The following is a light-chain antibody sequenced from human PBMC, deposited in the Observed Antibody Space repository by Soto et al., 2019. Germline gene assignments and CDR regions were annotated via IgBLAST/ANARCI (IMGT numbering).Light chain of an antibody. Sequence: EIVLTQSPATLSLSPGERATLSCSASQRVSNDLVWYQQKPGQAPRLLIYDASNRATGVPARFSGSGSGTDFTLTINSLDPEDFAVYYCQHRNNWPPLFTFGPGTKVDVK. J-gene: IGKJ3*01. CDR1: QRVSND. CDR2: DAS. CDR3: QHRNNWPPLFT. V-gene: IGKV3-11*01.